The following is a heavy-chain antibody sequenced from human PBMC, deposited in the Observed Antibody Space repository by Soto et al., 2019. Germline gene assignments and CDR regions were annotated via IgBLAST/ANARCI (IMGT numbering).Heavy chain of an antibody. Sequence: QVQLQESGPGLVKPSQTLSLTCTVSGDSISSNNNYWSWIRQPPGEGLEWIGFISYSGTTSYSPSLKSRVAISLDTSKNQFSLSLSSVTAAATAVYYCARGRGYSYGLDPWGQGTLVTVSS. V-gene: IGHV4-30-4*01. CDR1: GDSISSNNNY. CDR2: ISYSGTT. J-gene: IGHJ5*02. D-gene: IGHD5-18*01. CDR3: ARGRGYSYGLDP.